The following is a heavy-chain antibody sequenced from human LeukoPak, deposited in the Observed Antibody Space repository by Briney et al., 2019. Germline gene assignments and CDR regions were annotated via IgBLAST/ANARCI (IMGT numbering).Heavy chain of an antibody. V-gene: IGHV1-2*02. J-gene: IGHJ4*02. CDR1: GYTFTNYY. Sequence: ASVKVSCKASGYTFTNYYIHWVRQAPGQGLEWMGWTHPNNGGTTYAQKFQGRVTMTRDTSINTAYMELNSVTSHDTAVYYCARYGGHTDFDHWGQGTLVTVSS. CDR3: ARYGGHTDFDH. D-gene: IGHD4-23*01. CDR2: THPNNGGT.